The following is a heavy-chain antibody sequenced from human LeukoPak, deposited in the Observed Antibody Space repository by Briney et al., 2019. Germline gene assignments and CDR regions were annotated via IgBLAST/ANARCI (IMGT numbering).Heavy chain of an antibody. CDR1: GGTFSSYA. CDR3: ANDRLRGVRAFDI. J-gene: IGHJ3*02. Sequence: SVKVSCKASGGTFSSYAISWVRQAPGQGLEWMGRIIPIFGTANYAQKFQGRVTITTDESTSTAYMELSSLRSEDTAVYYCANDRLRGVRAFDIWGQGTMVTVSS. D-gene: IGHD3-10*01. V-gene: IGHV1-69*05. CDR2: IIPIFGTA.